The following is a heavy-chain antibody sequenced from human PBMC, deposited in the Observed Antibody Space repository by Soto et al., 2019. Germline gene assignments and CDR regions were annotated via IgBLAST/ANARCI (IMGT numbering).Heavy chain of an antibody. J-gene: IGHJ4*02. CDR1: GGTFSSYA. Sequence: GASVKVSCKASGGTFSSYAISWVRQAPGQGLEWMGGIIPIFGTANYAQKFQGRVTITADESTSTAYMGLSSLRSEDTAVYYCAREGAYGPRDYFDYWGQGTLVTVSS. CDR3: AREGAYGPRDYFDY. CDR2: IIPIFGTA. V-gene: IGHV1-69*13. D-gene: IGHD3-10*01.